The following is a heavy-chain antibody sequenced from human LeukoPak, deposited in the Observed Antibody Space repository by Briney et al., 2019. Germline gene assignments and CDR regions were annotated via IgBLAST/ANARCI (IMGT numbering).Heavy chain of an antibody. CDR2: IIGSGGST. D-gene: IGHD3-22*01. J-gene: IGHJ4*02. CDR3: AKGGIPYYYDSSGYSELDY. CDR1: GFTFSSYA. V-gene: IGHV3-23*01. Sequence: GGSLRLSCAASGFTFSSYAMSWVRQAPGKGLEWVSAIIGSGGSTYYADSVKGRFTISRDNSKNTLYLQMNSLRAEDTAVYYCAKGGIPYYYDSSGYSELDYWGQGTLVTVSS.